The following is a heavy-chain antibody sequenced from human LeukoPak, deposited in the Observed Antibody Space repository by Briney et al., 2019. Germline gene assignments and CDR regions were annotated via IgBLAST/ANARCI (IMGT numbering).Heavy chain of an antibody. CDR3: ASQPLRY. D-gene: IGHD1-14*01. V-gene: IGHV3-30*03. CDR2: ISYDGSNK. Sequence: PGRPLRLSCAASGFTFSSYGMHWVRQAPGKGLEWVAAISYDGSNKYYADSVKGRFTISRDNSKNTLYLQMNSLRAEDTAVYYCASQPLRYWGQGTLVTVSS. CDR1: GFTFSSYG. J-gene: IGHJ4*02.